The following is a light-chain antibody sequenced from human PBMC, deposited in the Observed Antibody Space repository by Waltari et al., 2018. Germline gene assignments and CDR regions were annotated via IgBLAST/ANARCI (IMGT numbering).Light chain of an antibody. CDR1: SSEHGGYNY. J-gene: IGLJ2*01. CDR2: DVT. CDR3: TSYVSSSTPVV. V-gene: IGLV2-14*03. Sequence: QSALTQPASVSGSPGQSITIPCTGTSSEHGGYNYVSWYQQHPGKAPKLMIYDVTNRPSGVSNRFSGSKSGNTASLTISGLQPEDEADYYCTSYVSSSTPVVIGGGTKLTVL.